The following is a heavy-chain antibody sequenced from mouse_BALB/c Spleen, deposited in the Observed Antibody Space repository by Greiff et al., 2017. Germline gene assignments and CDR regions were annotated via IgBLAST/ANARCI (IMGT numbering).Heavy chain of an antibody. V-gene: IGHV5-4*02. J-gene: IGHJ1*01. Sequence: EVQLVESGGGLVKPGGSLKLSCAASGFTFSDYYMYWVRQTPEKRLEWVATISDGGSYTYYPDSVKGRFTISRDTAKNNLYLQMSSLKSEDTAMYYCARDRGTGTSYWYFDVWGAGTTVTVSS. CDR2: ISDGGSYT. CDR3: ARDRGTGTSYWYFDV. D-gene: IGHD4-1*01. CDR1: GFTFSDYY.